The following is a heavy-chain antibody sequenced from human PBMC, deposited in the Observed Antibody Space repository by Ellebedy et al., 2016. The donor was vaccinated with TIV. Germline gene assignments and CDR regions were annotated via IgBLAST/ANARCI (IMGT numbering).Heavy chain of an antibody. CDR1: GYTFTGYY. V-gene: IGHV1-46*01. CDR3: ARHMGDTAMGIYYYGMDV. CDR2: INPSGGST. Sequence: ASVKVSCKASGYTFTGYYMHWVRQAPGQGLEWMGIINPSGGSTSYAQKFQGRVTMTRDTSTSTVYMELSSLRSEDTAVYYCARHMGDTAMGIYYYGMDVWGQGTTVTVSS. D-gene: IGHD5-18*01. J-gene: IGHJ6*02.